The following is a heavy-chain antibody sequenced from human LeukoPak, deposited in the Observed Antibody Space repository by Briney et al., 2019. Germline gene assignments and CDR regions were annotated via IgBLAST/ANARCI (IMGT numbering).Heavy chain of an antibody. CDR1: GFTFSSYW. CDR3: ARGLYSSGWYEGSFDY. CDR2: IKQDGCEK. V-gene: IGHV3-7*01. D-gene: IGHD6-19*01. J-gene: IGHJ4*02. Sequence: GGSLRLSCAASGFTFSSYWMSWVRQAPGKGLEWVANIKQDGCEKYYVDSVKGRFTISRDNAKNSLYLQMNSLRAEDTAVYYCARGLYSSGWYEGSFDYWGQGTLVTVSS.